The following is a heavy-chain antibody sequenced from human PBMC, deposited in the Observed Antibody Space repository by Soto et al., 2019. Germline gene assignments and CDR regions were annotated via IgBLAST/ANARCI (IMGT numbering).Heavy chain of an antibody. CDR2: IIPILGIA. CDR3: ARDFKYSSSSVYYYGMDF. Sequence: GASVKVSCKASGGTFSSYTISWVRQAPGQGLEWMGRIIPILGIANYAQKFQGRVTITADKSTSTAYMELSSLRPEDTAVYYCARDFKYSSSSVYYYGMDFWGQGTTVTVSS. CDR1: GGTFSSYT. D-gene: IGHD6-6*01. V-gene: IGHV1-69*04. J-gene: IGHJ6*02.